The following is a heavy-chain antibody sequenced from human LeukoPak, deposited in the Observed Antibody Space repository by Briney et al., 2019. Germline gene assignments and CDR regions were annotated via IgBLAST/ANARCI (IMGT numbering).Heavy chain of an antibody. Sequence: GGSLRLSCAASGFTFSSYWMHWVRQAPGKGLVWVSHIKTDGSSTNYAESVKGRFTISRDNARNSVFLQMTSLRAEDTAVYYCVRVNGYCGSTSCLGGFDSWGQGTLVTVSS. V-gene: IGHV3-74*01. J-gene: IGHJ4*02. D-gene: IGHD2-2*03. CDR1: GFTFSSYW. CDR2: IKTDGSST. CDR3: VRVNGYCGSTSCLGGFDS.